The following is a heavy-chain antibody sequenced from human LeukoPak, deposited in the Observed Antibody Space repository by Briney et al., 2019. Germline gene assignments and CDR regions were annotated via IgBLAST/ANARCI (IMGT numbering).Heavy chain of an antibody. Sequence: SQTLSLTCTVSGGSISSGSYYWSWIRQPAGKGLEWIGRIYTSGSTNYNPSLKSRVTISVDTSKNQFSLKLSSVTAADTAVYYCARVDRIFDYWGQGTLVTVSS. CDR3: ARVDRIFDY. J-gene: IGHJ4*02. CDR2: IYTSGST. D-gene: IGHD2-21*01. V-gene: IGHV4-61*02. CDR1: GGSISSGSYY.